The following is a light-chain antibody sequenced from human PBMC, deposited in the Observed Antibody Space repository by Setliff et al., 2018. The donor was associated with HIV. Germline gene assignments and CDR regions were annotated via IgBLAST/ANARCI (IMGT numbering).Light chain of an antibody. CDR2: EVI. Sequence: QSVLTQPASVSGSPGQSITISCTGNSRNVGSYNLVSWYQQHSGKAPKLMIYEVIKRPSGVSNRFSGSKSGNTASLTISGLQAEDEADYYCCSYAGSSTYVFGTGTKVTVL. CDR1: SRNVGSYNL. J-gene: IGLJ1*01. CDR3: CSYAGSSTYV. V-gene: IGLV2-23*02.